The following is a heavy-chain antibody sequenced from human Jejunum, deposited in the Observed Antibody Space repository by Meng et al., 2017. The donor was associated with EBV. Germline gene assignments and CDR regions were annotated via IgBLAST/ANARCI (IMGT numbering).Heavy chain of an antibody. CDR3: ARLRVDPFDNWFDP. CDR2: IDQYGRA. D-gene: IGHD5-12*01. Sequence: VQLRQWGSCWLRPPVPLSLTCAVNGESFTDYSWGWIRQPPGKGPQWIGEIDQYGRANNNPSLKSRLTMSVDTSKNQFSLKLNSVTAADTAVYYCARLRVDPFDNWFDPWGQGILVTVSS. CDR1: GESFTDYS. J-gene: IGHJ5*02. V-gene: IGHV4-34*01.